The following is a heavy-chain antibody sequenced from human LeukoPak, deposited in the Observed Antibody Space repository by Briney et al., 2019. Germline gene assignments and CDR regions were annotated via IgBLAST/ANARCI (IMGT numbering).Heavy chain of an antibody. Sequence: GGSLRLSCSASGFTFKSYAMHWVRQAPGKGLEYVSSINTNGANTYYADSVKGRFTISRDNSRNTAYVQMNSLTPEDTAVYYCVKGLDYSSSRMDSWGQGTLVTVSS. J-gene: IGHJ4*02. CDR1: GFTFKSYA. CDR2: INTNGANT. V-gene: IGHV3-64*05. D-gene: IGHD6-6*01. CDR3: VKGLDYSSSRMDS.